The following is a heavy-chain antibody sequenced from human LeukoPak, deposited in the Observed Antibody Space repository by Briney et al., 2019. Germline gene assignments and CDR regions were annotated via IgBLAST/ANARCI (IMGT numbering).Heavy chain of an antibody. J-gene: IGHJ4*02. CDR1: GGSISSSSYY. V-gene: IGHV4-39*07. CDR3: ARVGYDFWSGYEN. Sequence: SETLSLTCTVSGGSISSSSYYWGWIRQPPGKGLEWIGSVYYSGSTYYNPSLKSRVPISVDTSKNQFSLKLSSVTAADTAAYYCARVGYDFWSGYENWGQGTLVTVSS. CDR2: VYYSGST. D-gene: IGHD3-3*01.